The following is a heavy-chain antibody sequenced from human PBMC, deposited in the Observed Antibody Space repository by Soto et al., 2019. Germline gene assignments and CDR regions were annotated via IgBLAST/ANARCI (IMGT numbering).Heavy chain of an antibody. CDR2: IWYDGSNK. D-gene: IGHD2-15*01. CDR1: GFTFSSYG. Sequence: QVQLVESGGGVVQPGRSLRLSCAASGFTFSSYGMHWVRQAPGKGLEWVAVIWYDGSNKYYADSVKGRFTISRDNSQNTLYLQMNSLRAEDTAVYYCARDDCSGGSCYADYWGQGTLVTVSS. CDR3: ARDDCSGGSCYADY. V-gene: IGHV3-33*01. J-gene: IGHJ4*02.